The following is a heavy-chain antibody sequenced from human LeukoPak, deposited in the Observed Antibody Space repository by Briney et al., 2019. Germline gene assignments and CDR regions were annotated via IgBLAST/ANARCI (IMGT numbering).Heavy chain of an antibody. CDR3: ARVGRIQYFDC. CDR2: ISGGDTT. D-gene: IGHD5-18*01. V-gene: IGHV3-48*03. Sequence: AGGSLRLSCTASEFTFSSYEMNWVRQAPGKGLEWVSYISGGDTTLYADSVKGRFTTSRDNAKKSLYLQMTSLRAEDTAVYYCARVGRIQYFDCWGQGTLVTVSS. J-gene: IGHJ4*02. CDR1: EFTFSSYE.